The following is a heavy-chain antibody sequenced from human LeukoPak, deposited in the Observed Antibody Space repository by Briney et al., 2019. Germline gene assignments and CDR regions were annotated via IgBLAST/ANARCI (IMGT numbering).Heavy chain of an antibody. CDR2: ITSDGTNT. V-gene: IGHV3-74*01. CDR1: GFTFRSSW. CDR3: ARISYDSSGYFDY. Sequence: GGSLRLSCAASGFTFRSSWMHWVRQAPGKGLVWVSRITSDGTNTNYAGSVKGRFTISRDSAKNTLYLEMNSLGAEDTAVYYCARISYDSSGYFDYWGQETLVTVSS. J-gene: IGHJ4*02. D-gene: IGHD3-22*01.